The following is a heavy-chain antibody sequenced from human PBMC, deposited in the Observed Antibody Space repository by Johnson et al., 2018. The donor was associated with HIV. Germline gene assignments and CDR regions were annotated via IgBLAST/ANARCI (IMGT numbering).Heavy chain of an antibody. CDR1: GFTFSSYG. V-gene: IGHV3-30*19. CDR3: ASVDSQLDDAFDI. Sequence: QVQLVESGGGVVQPGRSLRLSCAASGFTFSSYGMHWVRQAPGKGLEWVAVISYDGGNNYYADSVKGRFTISRDNSKNTLYLQMNSLRAEDTAVYYCASVDSQLDDAFDIWGQGTMVTVSS. J-gene: IGHJ3*02. CDR2: ISYDGGNN. D-gene: IGHD1-1*01.